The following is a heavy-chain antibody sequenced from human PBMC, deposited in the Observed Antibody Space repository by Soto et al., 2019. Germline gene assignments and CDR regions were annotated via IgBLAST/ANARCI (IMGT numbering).Heavy chain of an antibody. CDR3: AKGGPDGFCSGGRCYFDY. CDR1: GFTFDDYA. D-gene: IGHD2-15*01. J-gene: IGHJ4*02. V-gene: IGHV3-9*01. CDR2: ISWNSNII. Sequence: EVQLVESGGGLVQPGRSLRLSCSASGFTFDDYAMHWVRRVPGKGLGWGASISWNSNIIGYADSVKGRFTISRDNAKNSLYLQMNGLRPEDTALDYCAKGGPDGFCSGGRCYFDYWGQGTLVTVSS.